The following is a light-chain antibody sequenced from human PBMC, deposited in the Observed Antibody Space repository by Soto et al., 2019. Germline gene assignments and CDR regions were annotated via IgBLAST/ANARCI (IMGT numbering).Light chain of an antibody. V-gene: IGLV2-14*01. J-gene: IGLJ2*01. CDR2: DVS. Sequence: QLVLTQPASVSGSPGQSITISCTGTSSDVGGYNYVSWYQQYPGKAPKLMIYDVSNRPSGVSNRFSGSKSGNTASLTISGLQTEDEADYYCTSYTGSSTVVFGGGTKLTVL. CDR1: SSDVGGYNY. CDR3: TSYTGSSTVV.